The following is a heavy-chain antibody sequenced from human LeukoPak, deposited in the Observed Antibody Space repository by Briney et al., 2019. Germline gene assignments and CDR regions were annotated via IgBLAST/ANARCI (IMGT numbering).Heavy chain of an antibody. CDR1: GFTFSSFS. CDR2: ISYDGSNK. J-gene: IGHJ6*02. Sequence: PGSSLRLSCAATGFTFSSFSMHWVRQAPGKGLEWVAVISYDGSNKYYVDSVKGRFTISRDNSKNTLYLQMNSLRTEDTAVYYCAKGRVGANGYYYYGMDVWGQGTTVSVSS. D-gene: IGHD1-26*01. V-gene: IGHV3-30*18. CDR3: AKGRVGANGYYYYGMDV.